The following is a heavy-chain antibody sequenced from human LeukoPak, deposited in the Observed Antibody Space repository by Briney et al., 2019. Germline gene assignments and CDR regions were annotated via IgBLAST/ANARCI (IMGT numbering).Heavy chain of an antibody. CDR1: GFTFSSYG. Sequence: GGSLRLSCAASGFTFSSYGMHWVRQAPGKGLEWVAVISYDGSNKYYADSVKGRFTISRDNSKNTLYLQMNSLRAEDTAVHYCARNSRIVGATDYYYGMDVWGQGTTVTVSS. J-gene: IGHJ6*02. V-gene: IGHV3-30*03. D-gene: IGHD1-26*01. CDR2: ISYDGSNK. CDR3: ARNSRIVGATDYYYGMDV.